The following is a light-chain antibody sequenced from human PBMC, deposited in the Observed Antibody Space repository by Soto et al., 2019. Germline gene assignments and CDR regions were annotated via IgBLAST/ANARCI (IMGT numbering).Light chain of an antibody. CDR1: QSVSNY. V-gene: IGKV3-11*01. J-gene: IGKJ1*01. CDR2: DAS. Sequence: GLTQSPAAVSLSPGESATLSCRAGQSVSNYLTWYQQKPGQAPRLLISDASNRATGIPARFSGSGSGTDFTLTISSLEPEDFAVYYCQQRSSWPWPFGQGTKV. CDR3: QQRSSWPWP.